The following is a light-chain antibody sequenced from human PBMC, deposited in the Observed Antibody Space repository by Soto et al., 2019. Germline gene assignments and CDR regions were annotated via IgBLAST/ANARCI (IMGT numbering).Light chain of an antibody. CDR3: FSYAGGYSFV. CDR1: RTDVDGYDY. Sequence: QSVLTQPASVSGSPGQSIAISCTGVRTDVDGYDYVSWYQQHPGQAPQLIIYDVYNRPSGVSHRFSGSKSGDTASLTISGLQAEDEAAYYCFSYAGGYSFVFGTGTKVTVL. CDR2: DVY. V-gene: IGLV2-11*01. J-gene: IGLJ1*01.